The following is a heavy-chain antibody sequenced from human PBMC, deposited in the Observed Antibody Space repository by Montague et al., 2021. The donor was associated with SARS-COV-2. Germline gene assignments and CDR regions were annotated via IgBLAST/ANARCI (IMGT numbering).Heavy chain of an antibody. J-gene: IGHJ6*02. CDR1: GGSLSGYY. Sequence: SETLSLTCAVYGGSLSGYYWSWIRQPPGKGLERVGEINHSGSTNYNPTLKSRITISLDTPKNQFPLKLSSVTAADTAVYDCARGRRRYNWRDETSYYYGMDVWGQGTTVTVSS. V-gene: IGHV4-34*01. D-gene: IGHD1-20*01. CDR2: INHSGST. CDR3: ARGRRRYNWRDETSYYYGMDV.